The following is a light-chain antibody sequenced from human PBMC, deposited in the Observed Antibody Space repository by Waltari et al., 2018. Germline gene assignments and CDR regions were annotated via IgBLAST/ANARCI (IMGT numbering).Light chain of an antibody. V-gene: IGKV3-20*01. Sequence: EIVLTQSPVTLSLSPGERATLSCWASQSVGRALAWYQQKPGQAPRLLVYGASIRAAGIPDRFSGSGSGIDFSLTINRLEPEDFTVYYCQHYVRLPVTFGQGTKVELK. CDR2: GAS. CDR3: QHYVRLPVT. J-gene: IGKJ1*01. CDR1: QSVGRA.